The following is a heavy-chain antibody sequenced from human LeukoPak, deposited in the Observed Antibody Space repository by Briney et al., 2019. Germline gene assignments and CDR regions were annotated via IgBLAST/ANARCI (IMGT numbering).Heavy chain of an antibody. CDR1: GFTFSTYA. CDR2: MTGSSGNT. Sequence: GGSLRLSCVVSGFTFSTYAMSWVRQAPGKGLQWVSAMTGSSGNTYYADPVKGRFAISRDNSKNMLYLQMNSLRAEDTAVYYCARDRGSGWYQDYWGQGTLVTVSS. V-gene: IGHV3-23*01. CDR3: ARDRGSGWYQDY. J-gene: IGHJ4*02. D-gene: IGHD6-19*01.